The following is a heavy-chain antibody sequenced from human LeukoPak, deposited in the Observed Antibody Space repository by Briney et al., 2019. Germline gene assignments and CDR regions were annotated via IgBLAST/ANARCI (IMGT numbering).Heavy chain of an antibody. J-gene: IGHJ4*02. CDR1: GFTFSNAW. CDR2: ISSSSSYI. D-gene: IGHD4-17*01. V-gene: IGHV3-21*01. Sequence: GGSLRLSCAASGFTFSNAWMSWVRQAPGKGLEWVSSISSSSSYIYYADSVKGRFTISRDNAKNSLYLQMNSLRAEDTAVYYCARTNPGLRESYWGQGTLVTVSS. CDR3: ARTNPGLRESY.